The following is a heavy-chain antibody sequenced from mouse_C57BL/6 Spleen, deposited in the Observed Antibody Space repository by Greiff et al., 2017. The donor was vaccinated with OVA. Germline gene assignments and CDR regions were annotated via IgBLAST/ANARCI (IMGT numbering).Heavy chain of an antibody. J-gene: IGHJ4*01. Sequence: EVQGVESGEGLVKPGGSLKLSCAASGFTFSSYAMSWVRQTPEKRLEWVAYISSGGDYIYYADTVKGRFTISRDNARNTLYLQMSSLKSEDTAMYYCTRDDDYDDAMDYWGQGTSVTVSS. CDR1: GFTFSSYA. V-gene: IGHV5-9-1*02. D-gene: IGHD2-4*01. CDR2: ISSGGDYI. CDR3: TRDDDYDDAMDY.